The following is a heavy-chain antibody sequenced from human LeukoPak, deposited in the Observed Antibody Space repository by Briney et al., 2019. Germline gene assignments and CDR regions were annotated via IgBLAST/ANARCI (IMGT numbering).Heavy chain of an antibody. CDR1: GYSFTSYW. V-gene: IGHV5-51*01. D-gene: IGHD2-8*01. Sequence: GESLKISCKGSGYSFTSYWIGWVRQMPGKGLGWMGIIYPGGSDTRYSPSFQGQVTISADKSISTAYLQWSSLKASDTAMYYCARHSRDCTNGVCYPRYFDYWGQGTLVTVSS. J-gene: IGHJ4*02. CDR3: ARHSRDCTNGVCYPRYFDY. CDR2: IYPGGSDT.